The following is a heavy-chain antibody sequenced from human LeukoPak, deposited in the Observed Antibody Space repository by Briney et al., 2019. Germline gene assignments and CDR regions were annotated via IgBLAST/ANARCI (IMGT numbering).Heavy chain of an antibody. CDR3: ARDIYYDSSGYYY. J-gene: IGHJ4*02. D-gene: IGHD3-22*01. Sequence: PGGSLRLSCAASGFTFSGYSMHWVRHFPGKGLEWVSSISGSTNYIYYADSVKGRFTISRDNAKNSLYLQMNSLRAEDTAVYYCARDIYYDSSGYYYWGQGTLVTVSS. CDR2: ISGSTNYI. CDR1: GFTFSGYS. V-gene: IGHV3-21*01.